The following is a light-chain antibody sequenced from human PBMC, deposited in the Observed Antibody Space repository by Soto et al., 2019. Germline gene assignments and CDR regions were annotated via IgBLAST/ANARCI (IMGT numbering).Light chain of an antibody. CDR3: QQYSTYSPST. CDR1: QNIRSW. CDR2: DAS. Sequence: DIQMTQSPSTLSASVGDRVTITCRASQNIRSWLAWYQQKPGKAPKLLIYDASSLESGAPSRLSGSGSGTEFTLSISSLQPDDFGTYYCQQYSTYSPSTFGQGTKLQIK. V-gene: IGKV1-5*01. J-gene: IGKJ2*01.